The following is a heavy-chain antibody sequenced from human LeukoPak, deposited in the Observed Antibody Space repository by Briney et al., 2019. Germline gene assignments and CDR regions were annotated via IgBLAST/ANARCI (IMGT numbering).Heavy chain of an antibody. CDR1: GGTFSSYA. CDR2: IIPIFGTA. J-gene: IGHJ5*02. V-gene: IGHV1-69*06. Sequence: SVTVSCKASGGTFSSYAISWVRQAPGQGLEWMGGIIPIFGTANYAQKFQGRVTITADKSTSTAYMELSSLRSEDTAVYYCARRISSQSGWFDPWGQGTLVTVSS. D-gene: IGHD3-3*02. CDR3: ARRISSQSGWFDP.